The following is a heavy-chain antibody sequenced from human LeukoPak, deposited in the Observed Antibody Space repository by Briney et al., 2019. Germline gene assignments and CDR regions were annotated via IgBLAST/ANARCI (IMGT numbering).Heavy chain of an antibody. Sequence: ASVKVSRRASGYTFSSYGISWVRQAPGQGPEWMGWISAYNGNTNYAQNFQGRVTMTTDTSTSTAYMELRSLRSDDTAVCYCARDLGAADTLSFFDYWGQGTLVTVSS. V-gene: IGHV1-18*04. CDR1: GYTFSSYG. CDR3: ARDLGAADTLSFFDY. J-gene: IGHJ4*02. CDR2: ISAYNGNT. D-gene: IGHD6-13*01.